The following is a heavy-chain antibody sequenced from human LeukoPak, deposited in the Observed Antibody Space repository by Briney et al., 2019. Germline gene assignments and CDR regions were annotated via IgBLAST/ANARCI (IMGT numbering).Heavy chain of an antibody. Sequence: ASVKVSCKASGYTFTGYYMHWVRQAPGQGLEWMGWINPNSGGTNYAQKFQGRVTLTKDTSTSTAYLELRSLRSDDTAVYYCARDGRTAAAGTKGYFDNWGQGTLVTVSS. CDR2: INPNSGGT. CDR1: GYTFTGYY. CDR3: ARDGRTAAAGTKGYFDN. D-gene: IGHD6-13*01. J-gene: IGHJ4*02. V-gene: IGHV1-2*02.